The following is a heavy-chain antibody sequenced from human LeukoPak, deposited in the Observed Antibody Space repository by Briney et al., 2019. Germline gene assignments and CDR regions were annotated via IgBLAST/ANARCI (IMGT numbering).Heavy chain of an antibody. CDR2: IIYSGGAT. Sequence: GGSLRLSCAASGFTFSRSAMTWVRQGPGTGLEFVASIIYSGGATYYADSVKGRFTISTYNSKNTLYLQMNSLRAEDKALYYCAKDGLYYDGSEHVYYFDSWGQGTLVTVSS. CDR1: GFTFSRSA. V-gene: IGHV3-23*01. J-gene: IGHJ4*02. D-gene: IGHD3-22*01. CDR3: AKDGLYYDGSEHVYYFDS.